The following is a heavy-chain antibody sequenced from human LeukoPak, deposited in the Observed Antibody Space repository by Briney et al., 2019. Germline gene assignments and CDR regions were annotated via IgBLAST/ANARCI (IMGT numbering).Heavy chain of an antibody. CDR3: AKTNSGYYWD. CDR1: GFTFSSYA. V-gene: IGHV3-23*01. CDR2: IVSSSGTT. Sequence: GGSLRLSCAASGFTFSSYAMTWVRQAPGKGLEWVSAIVSSSGTTYYADSVKGRFTISSDNSKNMLYLQMNGLRAEGTAIYYCAKTNSGYYWDWGQGTLVTVSS. J-gene: IGHJ4*02. D-gene: IGHD3-22*01.